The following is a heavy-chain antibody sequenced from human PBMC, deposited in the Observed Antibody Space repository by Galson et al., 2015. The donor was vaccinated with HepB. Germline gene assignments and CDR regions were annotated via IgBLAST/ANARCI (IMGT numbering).Heavy chain of an antibody. CDR2: ISYDGSNK. V-gene: IGHV3-30*18. Sequence: SLRLSCAASGFTFSTYGMHWVRQAPGKGLEWVAVISYDGSNKYYTDSVKGRFTISRDNSKNTLYLQMNSLRAEDTAVYYCAKDHLPYQLLYYFDYWGQGTLVTVSS. CDR3: AKDHLPYQLLYYFDY. CDR1: GFTFSTYG. J-gene: IGHJ4*02. D-gene: IGHD2-2*02.